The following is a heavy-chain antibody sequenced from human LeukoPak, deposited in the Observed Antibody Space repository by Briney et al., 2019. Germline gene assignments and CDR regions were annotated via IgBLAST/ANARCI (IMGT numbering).Heavy chain of an antibody. CDR1: GLTFSSCY. CDR3: ARSVSSGFNIDS. J-gene: IGHJ4*02. D-gene: IGHD3-22*01. Sequence: GGTLRLSCAASGLTFSSCYMHWVRQAPGKGLVWVSRITSDGSNTTYADSVKGRFTISRDNAKSTLYLQMSSLRADDTAVYYCARSVSSGFNIDSWGQGTLVTVSS. V-gene: IGHV3-74*01. CDR2: ITSDGSNT.